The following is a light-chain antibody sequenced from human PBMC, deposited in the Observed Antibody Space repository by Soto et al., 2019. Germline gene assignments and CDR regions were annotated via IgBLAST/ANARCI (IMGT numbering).Light chain of an antibody. Sequence: QSVLTQPVSVSGSPGQSITISCTGTSSDVGGYNYVSWYQQHPGKAPKLMIYEVTKRPSGVSNRFSGSKSGNTASLTISGLQAEDEADYYYSSYTTSSSYVFGAGTKVTVL. CDR3: SSYTTSSSYV. CDR2: EVT. J-gene: IGLJ1*01. CDR1: SSDVGGYNY. V-gene: IGLV2-14*01.